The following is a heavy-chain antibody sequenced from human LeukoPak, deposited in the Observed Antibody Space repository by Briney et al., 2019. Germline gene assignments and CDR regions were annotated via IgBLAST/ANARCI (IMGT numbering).Heavy chain of an antibody. V-gene: IGHV3-48*01. CDR2: IRSSGSPM. Sequence: PGGSLRLSCAASGFTFNNYNMNWVRQAPGKGLEWVSYIRSSGSPMYYADSVKGRFTISRDNSKNTLYLQMNSLRAEDTAVYYCARVAVAAASLPLDYWGQGTLVTVSS. J-gene: IGHJ4*02. CDR3: ARVAVAAASLPLDY. CDR1: GFTFNNYN. D-gene: IGHD6-19*01.